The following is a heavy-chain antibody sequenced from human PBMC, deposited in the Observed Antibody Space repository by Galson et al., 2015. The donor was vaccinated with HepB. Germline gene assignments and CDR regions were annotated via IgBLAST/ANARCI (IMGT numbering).Heavy chain of an antibody. CDR3: TREAHIAEAVLDY. J-gene: IGHJ4*02. CDR2: TWHDGTNK. V-gene: IGHV3-33*01. CDR1: GFTFSRHG. D-gene: IGHD6-19*01. Sequence: SLRLSCAASGFTFSRHGMHWVRQAPGKGLEWVALTWHDGTNKYYADSVKGRFTISRDNSKNTLYLQMNSLRAEDTAVYYCTREAHIAEAVLDYWGQGTLVTVSS.